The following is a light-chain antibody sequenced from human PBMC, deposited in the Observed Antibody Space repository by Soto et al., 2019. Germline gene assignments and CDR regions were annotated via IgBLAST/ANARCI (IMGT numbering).Light chain of an antibody. V-gene: IGKV3-20*01. J-gene: IGKJ5*01. CDR3: QQYGKTPPIT. CDR2: DAS. Sequence: ENVLTQSPGTLSLSPGERATLSCRASQSVISNSLAWFQQKPGQAPRLLIYDASRRATGIPDRFSGSGSGTDFTLTISRLEPEDFAVYYCQQYGKTPPITFGPGTRLEIK. CDR1: QSVISNS.